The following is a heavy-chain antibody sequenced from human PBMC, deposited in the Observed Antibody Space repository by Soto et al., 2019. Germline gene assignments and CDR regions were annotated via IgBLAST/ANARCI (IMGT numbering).Heavy chain of an antibody. J-gene: IGHJ3*02. CDR2: IKSKTDGGTT. CDR3: TTEVVVVVAATSDAFDI. D-gene: IGHD2-15*01. Sequence: GESLKISCAASGFTFSNAWMSWVRQAPGKGLEWVGRIKSKTDGGTTDYAAPVKGRFTISRDDSKNTLYLQMNSLKTEDTAVYYCTTEVVVVVAATSDAFDIWGQGTMVTVSS. V-gene: IGHV3-15*01. CDR1: GFTFSNAW.